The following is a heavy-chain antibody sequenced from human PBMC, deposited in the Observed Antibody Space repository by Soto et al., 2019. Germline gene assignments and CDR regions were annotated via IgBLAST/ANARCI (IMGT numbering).Heavy chain of an antibody. Sequence: EVQLLESGGGLVQPGGSLRLSCAASGFTFSSYAMSWVRQAPGKGLEWVSAISGSGGSTYYADSVKGRFTISRDNSKNTLYLQMNSLRAEDTAVYYCAKDPFEPWGGAYFDYWGQGTLVTVCS. D-gene: IGHD2-21*01. J-gene: IGHJ4*02. CDR1: GFTFSSYA. CDR2: ISGSGGST. CDR3: AKDPFEPWGGAYFDY. V-gene: IGHV3-23*01.